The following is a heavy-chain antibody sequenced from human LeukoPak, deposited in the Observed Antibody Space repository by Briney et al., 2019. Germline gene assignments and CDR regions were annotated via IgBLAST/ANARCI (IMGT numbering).Heavy chain of an antibody. CDR2: IWGDATNR. CDR3: ARDAQRGFDYSNSLEY. D-gene: IGHD4-11*01. CDR1: GFIFSHYG. V-gene: IGHV3-33*01. Sequence: PRKSLRLSCAASGFIFSHYGMHWVRQAPGKGLEWVAVIWGDATNRFYGASVKCRFTISRDNSQNTVFLQMNSLRAEDTAIYYCARDAQRGFDYSNSLEYWGHGTLVTVSS. J-gene: IGHJ4*01.